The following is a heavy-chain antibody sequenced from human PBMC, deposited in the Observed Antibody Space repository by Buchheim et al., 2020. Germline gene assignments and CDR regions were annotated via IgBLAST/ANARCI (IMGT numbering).Heavy chain of an antibody. D-gene: IGHD4-11*01. CDR1: GGSISSGDYY. J-gene: IGHJ4*02. CDR3: ARDGRTYSNSQVDY. Sequence: QVHLQESGPGLVKPSQTLSLTCTVSGGSISSGDYYWSWIRQPPGKGLEWIGYIHYIGNTYYNPSLKSRVTISVDSSTNHFSLKLSSVTAADTAVYYCARDGRTYSNSQVDYWGQGT. CDR2: IHYIGNT. V-gene: IGHV4-30-4*01.